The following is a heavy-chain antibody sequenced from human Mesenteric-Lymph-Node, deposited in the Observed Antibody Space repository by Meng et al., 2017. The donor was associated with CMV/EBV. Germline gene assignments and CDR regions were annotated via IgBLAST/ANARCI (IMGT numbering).Heavy chain of an antibody. CDR2: INGDGSST. Sequence: SDFAFSNYWMHWVSQAPGKGLVWVSCINGDGSSTSYADSVKGRFTISRDNAKNTLYLQMYSLRAEDTAVYYCAKDWVAAAGTPASFDPWGQGTLVTVSS. V-gene: IGHV3-74*01. J-gene: IGHJ5*02. CDR3: AKDWVAAAGTPASFDP. D-gene: IGHD6-13*01. CDR1: DFAFSNYW.